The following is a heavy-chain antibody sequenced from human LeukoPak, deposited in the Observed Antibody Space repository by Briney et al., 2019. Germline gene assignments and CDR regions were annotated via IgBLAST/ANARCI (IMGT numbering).Heavy chain of an antibody. CDR3: ARDYYDSSGYYLSFDY. D-gene: IGHD3-22*01. Sequence: ASVKVSCKASGYTFTGYYMHWVRQAPGQGLEWMGRINPNSGGTNYAQKFQGRVTMTRDTSISTAYMELSRLRSDDTAVYYCARDYYDSSGYYLSFDYWGQGTLVTVSS. V-gene: IGHV1-2*06. CDR2: INPNSGGT. J-gene: IGHJ4*02. CDR1: GYTFTGYY.